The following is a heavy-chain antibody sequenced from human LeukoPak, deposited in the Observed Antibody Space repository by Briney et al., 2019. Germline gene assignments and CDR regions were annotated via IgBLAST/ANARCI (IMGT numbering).Heavy chain of an antibody. D-gene: IGHD6-13*01. J-gene: IGHJ4*02. Sequence: ASVKVSCKVPGYSRTELSMHWVRQAPGKGLEWMGGFDPEDGETIYAQKFQGRVTMTEDTSTDTAYMELSSLRSEDTAVYYCARGGRAAAGLDYWGQGTLVTVSS. CDR1: GYSRTELS. CDR2: FDPEDGET. V-gene: IGHV1-24*01. CDR3: ARGGRAAAGLDY.